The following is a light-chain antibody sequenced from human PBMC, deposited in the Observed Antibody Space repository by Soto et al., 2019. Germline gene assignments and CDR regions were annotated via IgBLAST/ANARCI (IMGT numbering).Light chain of an antibody. Sequence: EIVLTQSPATLSLSPGERATLSCRASQSISSSLAWYQQKPGQAPRLLIYDASSRATGFPARFSGSGSGTDFTFTIVILEPEDFAVYYCQQRREWARTFGQGTKVDIK. CDR1: QSISSS. J-gene: IGKJ1*01. V-gene: IGKV3-11*01. CDR2: DAS. CDR3: QQRREWART.